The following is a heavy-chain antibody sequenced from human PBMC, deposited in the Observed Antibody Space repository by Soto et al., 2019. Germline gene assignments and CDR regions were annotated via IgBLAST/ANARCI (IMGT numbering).Heavy chain of an antibody. CDR1: GGTFSSYT. Sequence: GASGKVSCKASGGTFSSYTISWVRQAPGQGLEKMGMIIPILGIANYAQKFQGRVTITADKSTSTAYMELSSLRSEDTAVYYCACLPVGDYYGSGIGVEDAFDIWGQGTMVTVSS. D-gene: IGHD3-10*01. CDR2: IIPILGIA. CDR3: ACLPVGDYYGSGIGVEDAFDI. J-gene: IGHJ3*02. V-gene: IGHV1-69*02.